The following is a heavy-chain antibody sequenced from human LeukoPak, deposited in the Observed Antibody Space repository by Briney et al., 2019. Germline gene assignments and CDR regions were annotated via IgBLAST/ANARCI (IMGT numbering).Heavy chain of an antibody. J-gene: IGHJ4*02. V-gene: IGHV3-30-3*01. Sequence: LSLTCAVYGGSFSGYYWSWIRQPPGKGLEWVAVISYDGSNKYYADSVKGRFTISRDNSKNTLYLQMNSLRAEDTAVYYCARDRYYYDSSGYYRPVYHFDYWGQGTLVTVSS. D-gene: IGHD3-22*01. CDR1: GGSFSGYY. CDR3: ARDRYYYDSSGYYRPVYHFDY. CDR2: ISYDGSNK.